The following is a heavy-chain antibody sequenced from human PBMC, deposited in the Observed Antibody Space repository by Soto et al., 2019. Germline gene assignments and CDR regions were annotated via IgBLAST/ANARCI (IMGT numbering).Heavy chain of an antibody. CDR1: GGTFSSYA. Sequence: SVKVSCKASGGTFSSYAISWVRQAPGQGLEWMGGIIPIFGTANYAQKFQGRVTITADESTSTAYMELSSLRSEDTAVYYCARVPDCSGGSCYFWYFDLWGRGTLVTVSS. J-gene: IGHJ2*01. V-gene: IGHV1-69*13. CDR3: ARVPDCSGGSCYFWYFDL. CDR2: IIPIFGTA. D-gene: IGHD2-15*01.